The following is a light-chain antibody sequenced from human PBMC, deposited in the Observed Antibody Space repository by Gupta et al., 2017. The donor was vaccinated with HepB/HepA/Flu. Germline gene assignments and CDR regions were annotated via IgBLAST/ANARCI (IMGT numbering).Light chain of an antibody. CDR2: GAS. CDR3: QQYNNWPLT. V-gene: IGKV3-15*01. CDR1: QSVSSN. Sequence: EILMTQSPATLSVSPGERATLSCRASQSVSSNLAWYQQKPGQAPRLLIYGASTRATGIPARFSGSGSGTEFTLTVSSLQSEDFAVYYCQQYNNWPLTFGPGTKVDF. J-gene: IGKJ3*01.